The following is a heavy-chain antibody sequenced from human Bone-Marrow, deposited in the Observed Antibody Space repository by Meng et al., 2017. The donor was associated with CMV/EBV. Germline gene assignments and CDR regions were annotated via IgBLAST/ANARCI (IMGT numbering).Heavy chain of an antibody. J-gene: IGHJ4*02. CDR2: ISGSGGST. V-gene: IGHV3-23*01. D-gene: IGHD6-13*01. Sequence: GGSLRLSCAASGFTFSSYAMSWVRQAPGKGLEWVSAISGSGGSTYYADSVKGRFTISRDNSKNTLYLQMNSLRAEDTGMYYCAKDAAASNRPYHFDSWGQGTLVTVSS. CDR3: AKDAAASNRPYHFDS. CDR1: GFTFSSYA.